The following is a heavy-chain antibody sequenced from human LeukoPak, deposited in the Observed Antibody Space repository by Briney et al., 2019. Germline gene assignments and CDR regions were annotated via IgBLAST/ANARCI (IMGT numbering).Heavy chain of an antibody. CDR1: GFTFSNYA. Sequence: GGSLRLSCAPSGFTFSNYAMSWVRQAPGKGLEWVSVINDDDSSTYYADSVKGRFTISRDNSKNTLYLQMNSLRADNTAVYYCAKPTDYGDFVGFDSWVQGTLVTVSS. CDR2: INDDDSST. D-gene: IGHD4-17*01. CDR3: AKPTDYGDFVGFDS. J-gene: IGHJ4*02. V-gene: IGHV3-23*01.